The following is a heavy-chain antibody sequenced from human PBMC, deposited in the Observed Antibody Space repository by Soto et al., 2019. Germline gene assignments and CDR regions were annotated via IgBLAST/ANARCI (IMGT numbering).Heavy chain of an antibody. CDR1: GFSLSTSGVG. Sequence: SGPTLVNPTQTLTLTCTFPGFSLSTSGVGVGWIRQPPGKALEWLALIYWDDDKRYSPSLRSRLTINKDTSKNQVVLTMTNMDPVDTATYYCIQSRCGGDCLQSYASHYYYGMDVWGQGTTVTVSS. CDR3: IQSRCGGDCLQSYASHYYYGMDV. CDR2: IYWDDDK. D-gene: IGHD2-21*02. J-gene: IGHJ6*02. V-gene: IGHV2-5*02.